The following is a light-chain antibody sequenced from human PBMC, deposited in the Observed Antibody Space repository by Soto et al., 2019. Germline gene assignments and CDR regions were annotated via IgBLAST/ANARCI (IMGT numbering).Light chain of an antibody. Sequence: EIVMTQSPATLSVSPGERATLSCRASQSVSSNLAWYQQKPGQAPRLLIYGASTRATGIPARFSGSGSGTEFTLTLSSLQSEDFEGYYCQQYNNWPPTFGGGTKVEIK. V-gene: IGKV3-15*01. CDR2: GAS. J-gene: IGKJ4*01. CDR1: QSVSSN. CDR3: QQYNNWPPT.